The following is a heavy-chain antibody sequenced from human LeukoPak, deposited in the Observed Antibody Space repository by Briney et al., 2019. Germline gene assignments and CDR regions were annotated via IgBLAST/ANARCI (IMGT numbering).Heavy chain of an antibody. J-gene: IGHJ4*02. CDR2: INHSGST. V-gene: IGHV4-34*01. D-gene: IGHD3-22*01. CDR1: GGSFSGYY. CDR3: ARGSPYYYDSSGYYYLPDY. Sequence: PETLSLTCAVYGGSFSGYYWSWIRQPPGKGLEWIGEINHSGSTNYNPSLKSRVTISVDTSKNQFSLKLSSVTAADTAVYYCARGSPYYYDSSGYYYLPDYWGQGTLVTVSS.